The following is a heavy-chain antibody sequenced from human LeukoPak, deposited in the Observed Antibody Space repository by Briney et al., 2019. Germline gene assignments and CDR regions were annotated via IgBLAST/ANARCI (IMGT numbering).Heavy chain of an antibody. D-gene: IGHD5-12*01. CDR1: GFTFSSYE. V-gene: IGHV3-48*03. Sequence: GGSLRLSCAASGFTFSSYEMNWVRQAPGKGLEWVSYISSSGSTIYYADSVRGRFTISRDNAKNSLYLQMNSLRAEDTAVYYCASQSGYGDYWGQGTPVTVSS. CDR2: ISSSGSTI. J-gene: IGHJ4*02. CDR3: ASQSGYGDY.